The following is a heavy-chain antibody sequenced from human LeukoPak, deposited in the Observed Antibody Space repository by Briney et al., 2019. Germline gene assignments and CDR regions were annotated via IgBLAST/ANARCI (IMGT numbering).Heavy chain of an antibody. V-gene: IGHV4-30-4*08. D-gene: IGHD1-1*01. Sequence: SQTLSLTYTVSGGSISSGDYYWSWIRQPPGKGLEWIGYIYYSGSTNYNPSLKSRVTISVDTSKNQFSLNLNSVTAADTAVYYCAREGTDGFDYWGQGALVTVSS. J-gene: IGHJ4*02. CDR3: AREGTDGFDY. CDR2: IYYSGST. CDR1: GGSISSGDYY.